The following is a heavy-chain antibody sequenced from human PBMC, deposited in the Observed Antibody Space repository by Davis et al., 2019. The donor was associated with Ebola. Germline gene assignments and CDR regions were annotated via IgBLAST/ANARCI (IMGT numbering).Heavy chain of an antibody. V-gene: IGHV3-30*03. CDR2: ISYDGSNK. CDR1: GFTFSSYG. D-gene: IGHD3-10*01. J-gene: IGHJ6*04. CDR3: ARYGVYYYYYGMDV. Sequence: GGSLRLSCAASGFTFSSYGMHWVRQAPGKGLEWVAVISYDGSNKYYADSVKGRFTISRDNSKNTLYLQMNSLRAEDTAVYYCARYGVYYYYYGMDVWGKGTTVTVSS.